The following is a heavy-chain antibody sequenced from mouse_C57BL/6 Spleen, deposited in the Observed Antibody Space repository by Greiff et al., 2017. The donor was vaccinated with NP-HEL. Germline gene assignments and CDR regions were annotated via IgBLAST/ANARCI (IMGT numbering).Heavy chain of an antibody. CDR2: ILPGSGST. CDR3: ARSRYYGSSSFAY. CDR1: GYTFTGYW. V-gene: IGHV1-9*01. J-gene: IGHJ3*01. Sequence: VKLMESGAELMKPGASVKLSCKATGYTFTGYWIEWVKQRPGHGLEWIGEILPGSGSTNYNEKFTGKATFTADTSSNTAYMQLSNLTSEDSAIYYSARSRYYGSSSFAYWGQGNLVTVSA. D-gene: IGHD1-1*01.